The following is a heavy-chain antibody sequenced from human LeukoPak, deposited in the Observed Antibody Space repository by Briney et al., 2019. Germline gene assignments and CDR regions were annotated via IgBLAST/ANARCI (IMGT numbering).Heavy chain of an antibody. CDR2: INNGGSST. V-gene: IGHV3-74*01. CDR1: RFTFSIYW. D-gene: IGHD6-13*01. J-gene: IGHJ5*02. CDR3: ARPTKEGSSWYWWFDP. Sequence: WVSLRHSCAASRFTFSIYWRHWVRQGPGKGLVWVSRINNGGSSTSYADSVKGRFTIARDNANNTLYLQMNSLRAEDTAVYYCARPTKEGSSWYWWFDPWGQGTLVTVSS.